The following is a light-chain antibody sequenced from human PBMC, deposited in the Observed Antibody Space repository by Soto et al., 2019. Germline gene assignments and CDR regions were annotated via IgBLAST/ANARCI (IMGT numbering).Light chain of an antibody. CDR3: PTWGTGIVV. CDR1: SGHSSYA. V-gene: IGLV4-69*01. CDR2: LNSDGSH. Sequence: QPVLTQSPSASASLGASVKLTCTLSSGHSSYAIAWHQQQPEKGPRYLMKLNSDGSHSKGDGIPDRFSGSSSGAERYLTISSLQAGDEADYYCPTWGTGIVVFGGGTKLTVL. J-gene: IGLJ2*01.